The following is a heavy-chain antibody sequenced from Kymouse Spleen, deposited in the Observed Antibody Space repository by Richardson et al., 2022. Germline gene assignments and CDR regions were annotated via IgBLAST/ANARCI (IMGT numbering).Heavy chain of an antibody. D-gene: IGHD6-19*01. J-gene: IGHJ4*02. CDR1: GGSFSGYY. V-gene: IGHV4-34*01. Sequence: QVQLQQWGAGLLKPSETLSLTCAVYGGSFSGYYWSWIRQPPGKGLEWIGEINHSGSTNYNPSLKSRVTISVDTSKNQFSLKLSSVTAADTAVYYCARYPQWLSFFDYWGQGTLVTVSS. CDR2: INHSGST. CDR3: ARYPQWLSFFDY.